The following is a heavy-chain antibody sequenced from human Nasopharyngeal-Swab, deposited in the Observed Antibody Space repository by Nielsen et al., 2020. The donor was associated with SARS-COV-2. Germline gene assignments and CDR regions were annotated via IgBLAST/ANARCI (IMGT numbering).Heavy chain of an antibody. CDR3: ARVLCSSTSCYVGGYGMDV. D-gene: IGHD2-2*01. J-gene: IGHJ6*02. V-gene: IGHV3-30*03. Sequence: SLKISCAASGFTFSSYGMHWVREAPGKGLERVAVISYDGSNKYYADSVKGRFTISRDNSKNTLYLQMNSLRAKDTAVYYCARVLCSSTSCYVGGYGMDVWGQGTTVTVSS. CDR1: GFTFSSYG. CDR2: ISYDGSNK.